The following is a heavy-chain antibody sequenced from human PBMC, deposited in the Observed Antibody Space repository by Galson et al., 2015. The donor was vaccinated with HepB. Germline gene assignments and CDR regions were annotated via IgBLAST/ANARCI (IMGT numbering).Heavy chain of an antibody. Sequence: SLRLSCAASGFTFSSYAMHWVRQAPGKGLEWVAVISYDGSNKYYADSVKGRFTISRDNSKNTLYLQMNSLRAEDTAVYYCARGGGYSGYDSGYYFDYWGQGTLVTVSS. CDR3: ARGGGYSGYDSGYYFDY. CDR2: ISYDGSNK. CDR1: GFTFSSYA. J-gene: IGHJ4*02. D-gene: IGHD5-12*01. V-gene: IGHV3-30-3*01.